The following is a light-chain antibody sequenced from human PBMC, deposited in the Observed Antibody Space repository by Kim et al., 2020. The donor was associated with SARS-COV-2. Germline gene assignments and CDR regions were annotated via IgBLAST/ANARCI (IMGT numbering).Light chain of an antibody. J-gene: IGLJ2*01. CDR3: QVWDDNIDHVV. CDR1: NIGTKG. CDR2: YDS. V-gene: IGLV3-21*04. Sequence: SYELTQPPSVSVAPGKTARITCGTNNIGTKGVHWYQQKPGQAPVLVIYYDSDRPSGIPERFSGSNSGNTTTLTISRVEAGDEADYYCQVWDDNIDHVVFGGGTQLTVL.